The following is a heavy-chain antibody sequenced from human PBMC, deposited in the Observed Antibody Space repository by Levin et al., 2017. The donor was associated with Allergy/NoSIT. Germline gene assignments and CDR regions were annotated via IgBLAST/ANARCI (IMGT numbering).Heavy chain of an antibody. CDR1: GFTFSGSA. D-gene: IGHD6-13*01. Sequence: GGSLRLSCAASGFTFSGSAMHWVRQASGKGLKWIGRIRSKAHSYATAYGASMQDRFTISRDDSKNTAYLQVNSLNTEDAAVYYCVRHVDGSSWLDWGQGTLVTVSS. V-gene: IGHV3-73*01. CDR3: VRHVDGSSWLD. J-gene: IGHJ4*02. CDR2: IRSKAHSYAT.